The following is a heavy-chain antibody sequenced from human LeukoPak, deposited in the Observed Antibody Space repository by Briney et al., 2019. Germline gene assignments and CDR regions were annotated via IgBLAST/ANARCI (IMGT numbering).Heavy chain of an antibody. V-gene: IGHV4-59*01. Sequence: SETLSLTCTVSGGSISSYYWSWIRQPPGKGLEWIGYIYYSGSTNYNPSLKSRVTISVDTSKNQFSLKLSSVTAADTAVYYCARADPLERACDYWGQGTLVTVSS. CDR3: ARADPLERACDY. CDR2: IYYSGST. CDR1: GGSISSYY. D-gene: IGHD1-1*01. J-gene: IGHJ4*02.